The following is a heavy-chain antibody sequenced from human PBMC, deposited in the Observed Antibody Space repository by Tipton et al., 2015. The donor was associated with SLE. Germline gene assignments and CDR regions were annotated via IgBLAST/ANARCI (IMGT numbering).Heavy chain of an antibody. V-gene: IGHV3-7*01. CDR1: GFTFSSYW. CDR3: ARDSGYENY. J-gene: IGHJ4*02. CDR2: IKQDGSEK. D-gene: IGHD5-12*01. Sequence: SLRLSCAASGFTFSSYWMSWVRQAPGKGLEGVANIKQDGSEKYYVDSVKGRFTISRDNAKNSLYLQINSLRAEDTAVYYCARDSGYENYWGQGTLVTVSP.